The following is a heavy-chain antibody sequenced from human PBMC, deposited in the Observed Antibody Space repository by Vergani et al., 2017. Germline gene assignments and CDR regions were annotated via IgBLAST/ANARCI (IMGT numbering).Heavy chain of an antibody. J-gene: IGHJ4*02. CDR3: ARDSPGVVASWYFDN. CDR2: ISSSSSYI. CDR1: GFTFSSYS. Sequence: EVQLVESGGGLVKPGGSLRLSCAASGFTFSSYSMNWVRQAPGKGLEWVSSISSSSSYIYYADSVKGRFTISRDNAKNSLYLQMNSLRAEDTAVYYCARDSPGVVASWYFDNWGQGTLVTVSS. V-gene: IGHV3-21*01. D-gene: IGHD2-15*01.